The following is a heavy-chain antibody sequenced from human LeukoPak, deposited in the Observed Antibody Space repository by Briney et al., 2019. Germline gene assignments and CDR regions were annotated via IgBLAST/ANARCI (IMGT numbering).Heavy chain of an antibody. CDR2: IDPSDSYT. CDR3: ARHEGYDILTGYYRSLDFDY. V-gene: IGHV5-10-1*01. D-gene: IGHD3-9*01. J-gene: IGHJ4*02. Sequence: GESVKISCKGSGYSFTSYWISWVRQMPGKGLEWMGRIDPSDSYTNYSPSFQGHVTISADKSISTAYLQWSSLKASDTAMYYCARHEGYDILTGYYRSLDFDYWGQGTLVTVPS. CDR1: GYSFTSYW.